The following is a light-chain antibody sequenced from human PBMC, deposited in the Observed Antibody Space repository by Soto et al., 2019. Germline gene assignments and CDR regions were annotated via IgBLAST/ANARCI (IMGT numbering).Light chain of an antibody. V-gene: IGLV2-14*01. CDR2: QVT. CDR3: SSYTDSSNYV. J-gene: IGLJ1*01. Sequence: QSVLTQPHSVSGSPGQSVTIACTATSDDFDNYNYVSWYQQQPGKAPKLMIYQVTNRPSGVSNRFSGSRSGNTASLTISGLQAEDEADYYCSSYTDSSNYVFGTGTKVTVL. CDR1: SDDFDNYNY.